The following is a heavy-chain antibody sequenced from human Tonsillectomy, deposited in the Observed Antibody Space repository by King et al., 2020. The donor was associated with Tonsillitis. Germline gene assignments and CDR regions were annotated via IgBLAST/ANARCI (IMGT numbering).Heavy chain of an antibody. Sequence: VQLVESGAEVKKPGSSVKVSCKASGGTFSSYAISWVRQAPGQGLEWMGGIIPIFAITNYAQKFQGRVTITAGESTSTAYMELSSLGSEDTAVYYCAGDVGSLAAARLDWFDPWGQGTLVTVSS. CDR2: IIPIFAIT. CDR1: GGTFSSYA. D-gene: IGHD6-13*01. J-gene: IGHJ5*02. V-gene: IGHV1-69*01. CDR3: AGDVGSLAAARLDWFDP.